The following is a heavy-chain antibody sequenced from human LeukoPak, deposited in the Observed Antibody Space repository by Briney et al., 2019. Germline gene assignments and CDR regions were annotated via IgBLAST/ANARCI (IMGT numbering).Heavy chain of an antibody. CDR2: INWNGGST. V-gene: IGHV3-20*04. D-gene: IGHD6-13*01. J-gene: IGHJ4*02. CDR1: GFTFSSYS. Sequence: GGSLRLSCAASGFTFSSYSMNWVRQAPGKGLEWVSGINWNGGSTGYADSVKGRFTISRDNAKNSLYLQMNSLRAEDTALYYCARDSYSSSWYWSHYFDYWGQGTLVTVSS. CDR3: ARDSYSSSWYWSHYFDY.